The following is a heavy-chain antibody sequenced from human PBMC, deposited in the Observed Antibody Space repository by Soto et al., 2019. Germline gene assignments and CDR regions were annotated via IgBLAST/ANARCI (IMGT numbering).Heavy chain of an antibody. D-gene: IGHD3-3*01. J-gene: IGHJ6*03. CDR2: IYYSGST. CDR1: GGSISNSSYY. V-gene: IGHV4-39*01. CDR3: ASSYDFWSGYYPTYYYMDV. Sequence: SETLSLTCTVSGGSISNSSYYWGWIRQPPGKGLEWIGSIYYSGSTYYNPSLKSRVTISVDTSKNQFSLKLSSVTAADTAVYYCASSYDFWSGYYPTYYYMDVWRKGTTVS.